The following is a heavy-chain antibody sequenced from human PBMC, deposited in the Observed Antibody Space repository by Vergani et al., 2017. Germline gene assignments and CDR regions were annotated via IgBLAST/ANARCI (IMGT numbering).Heavy chain of an antibody. CDR1: GGSVSSGSYY. D-gene: IGHD6-13*01. CDR2: IYYSGST. CDR3: ARMRVYSSSFGSSNWFDP. J-gene: IGHJ5*02. V-gene: IGHV4-61*01. Sequence: QVQLQESGPGLVKPSETLSLTCTVSGGSVSSGSYYWSWIRQPPGKGLEWIGYIYYSGSTNDNPSLKSRVTISVDTSKNQFSLKLSSVTAADTAVYYCARMRVYSSSFGSSNWFDPWGQGTLVTVSS.